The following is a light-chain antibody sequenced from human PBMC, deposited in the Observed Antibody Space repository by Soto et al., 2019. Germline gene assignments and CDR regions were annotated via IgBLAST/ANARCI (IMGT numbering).Light chain of an antibody. Sequence: DIQMTQSPSSLSASVGDRVTLTCRASETISSDLNWYQQRPGKAPNFLISGASSLQTGVPSRFSGSGSGTDFTLTISSLQPEDFATYHCQQSYTTPWTFGQGTKVEIK. V-gene: IGKV1-39*01. CDR1: ETISSD. CDR3: QQSYTTPWT. J-gene: IGKJ1*01. CDR2: GAS.